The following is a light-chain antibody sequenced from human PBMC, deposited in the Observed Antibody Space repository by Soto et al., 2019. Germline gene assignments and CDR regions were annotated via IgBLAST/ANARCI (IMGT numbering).Light chain of an antibody. CDR2: EVN. J-gene: IGLJ3*02. CDR1: SSDVGSYNL. CDR3: CSHAGIRTFEWL. Sequence: QSVLTQPASVTGSPGQSITISCTGTSSDVGSYNLVSWYQQHPGKAPKLIIYEVNARPSGVSNRFSGSKSGDTASLTISGLQAEDEANYYCCSHAGIRTFEWLFGGGTQLTVL. V-gene: IGLV2-23*02.